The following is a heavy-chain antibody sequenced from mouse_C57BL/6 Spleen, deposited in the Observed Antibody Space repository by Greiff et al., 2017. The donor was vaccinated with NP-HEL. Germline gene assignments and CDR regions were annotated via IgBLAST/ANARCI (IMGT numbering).Heavy chain of an antibody. CDR3: TRDRYGAMDY. J-gene: IGHJ4*01. Sequence: DVMLVESGEGLVKPGGSLKLSCAASGFTFSSYAMSWVRQTPEKRLEWVAYISSGGDYIYYADTVKGRFTISRDNARNTLYLQMSRLKSEDTAMYYCTRDRYGAMDYWGQGTSVTVAS. D-gene: IGHD2-12*01. CDR1: GFTFSSYA. CDR2: ISSGGDYI. V-gene: IGHV5-9-1*02.